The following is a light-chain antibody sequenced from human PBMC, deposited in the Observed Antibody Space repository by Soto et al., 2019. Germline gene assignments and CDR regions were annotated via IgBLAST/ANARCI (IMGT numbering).Light chain of an antibody. CDR2: GNS. CDR3: QSYDSSLSVV. CDR1: SSNIGAGYD. V-gene: IGLV1-40*01. J-gene: IGLJ2*01. Sequence: QSVLTQPPSVSGAPGQRVTISCTGSSSNIGAGYDVHWYQQLPGTAPKLLIYGNSNRPSGVPVRFSGSKSGTSASLAITGLHVEDEADYYCQSYDSSLSVVFGGGTKVTVL.